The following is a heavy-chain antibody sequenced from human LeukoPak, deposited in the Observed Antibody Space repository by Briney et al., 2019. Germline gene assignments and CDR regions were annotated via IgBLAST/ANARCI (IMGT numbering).Heavy chain of an antibody. CDR1: GFSFSTQR. J-gene: IGHJ4*02. CDR2: INIDERIT. V-gene: IGHV3-74*01. CDR3: VRQQTPHGNFDY. Sequence: GGSLRLSCAASGFSFSTQRMHWVRQAPGKGLVWVSYINIDERITGYADSVKGRFTISRENAKNSLSLQMNSLRAEDTAVYYCVRQQTPHGNFDYWGQGTLVTVSS. D-gene: IGHD1-26*01.